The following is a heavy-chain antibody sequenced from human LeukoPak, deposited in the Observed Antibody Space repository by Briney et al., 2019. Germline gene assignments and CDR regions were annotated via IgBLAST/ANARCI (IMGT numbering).Heavy chain of an antibody. Sequence: NPGGSLRLSCAASGFTFSSYSMNWVCQAPGKGLEWVSSISSSSSYIYYADSVKGRFTISRDNAKNSLYLQMNSLRAEDTAVYYCAGDLSGSYLHYWGQGTLVTVSS. D-gene: IGHD3-10*01. J-gene: IGHJ4*02. CDR3: AGDLSGSYLHY. CDR1: GFTFSSYS. V-gene: IGHV3-21*01. CDR2: ISSSSSYI.